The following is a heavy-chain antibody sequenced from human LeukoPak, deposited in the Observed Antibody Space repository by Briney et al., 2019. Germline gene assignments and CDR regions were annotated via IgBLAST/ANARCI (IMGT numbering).Heavy chain of an antibody. CDR3: ARGWVPSDITLK. CDR1: GFTFSSYW. V-gene: IGHV3-74*01. Sequence: PGGSLRLSCAASGFTFSSYWMHWVRQAPGKGLVWVSRINSDGSDTNYADSVKGRFTTSRDNARNTVYLQMNSLRAEDTAVYYCARGWVPSDITLKWGQGTMVTVSS. J-gene: IGHJ3*01. D-gene: IGHD3-22*01. CDR2: INSDGSDT.